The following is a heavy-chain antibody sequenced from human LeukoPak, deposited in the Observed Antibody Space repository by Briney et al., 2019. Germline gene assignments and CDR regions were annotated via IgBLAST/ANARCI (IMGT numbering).Heavy chain of an antibody. V-gene: IGHV4-59*01. CDR1: GGSISSYY. J-gene: IGHJ4*02. CDR3: ARVGAGDYYDSSGYFDY. CDR2: IYYSGST. Sequence: PSETLSLTCTVSGGSISSYYWSWIRQPPGKGLEWIGYIYYSGSTNYNPSLKSRVTISVDTSKNQFSLKLSSVTAADTAVYYCARVGAGDYYDSSGYFDYWGQGTLVTVSS. D-gene: IGHD3-22*01.